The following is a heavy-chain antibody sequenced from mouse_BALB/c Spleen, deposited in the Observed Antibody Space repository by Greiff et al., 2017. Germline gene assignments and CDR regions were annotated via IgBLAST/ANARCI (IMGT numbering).Heavy chain of an antibody. CDR2: INPYNGDT. V-gene: IGHV1-20*02. CDR1: GYSFTGYF. J-gene: IGHJ4*01. D-gene: IGHD2-1*01. Sequence: EVQLQQSGPELVKPGASVKISCKASGYSFTGYFMNWVMQSHGKSLEWIGRINPYNGDTFYNQKFKGKATLTVDKSSSTAHMELRSLASEDSAVYYCARGSYGIFYAMDYWGQGTSVTVSS. CDR3: ARGSYGIFYAMDY.